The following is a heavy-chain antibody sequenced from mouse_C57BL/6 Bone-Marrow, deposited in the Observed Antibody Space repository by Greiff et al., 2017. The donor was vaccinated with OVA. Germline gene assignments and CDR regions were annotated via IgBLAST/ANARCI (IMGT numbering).Heavy chain of an antibody. Sequence: EVQVVESGGGLVKPGGSLKLSCAASGFTFSSYAMSWVRQTPEKRLEWVATISDGGSYTYYPDNVKGRFTISRDNAKNNLYLQMSHLKSEDTAMYYCARDCGAYWGQGTLVTVSA. CDR1: GFTFSSYA. CDR3: ARDCGAY. V-gene: IGHV5-4*01. CDR2: ISDGGSYT. J-gene: IGHJ3*01.